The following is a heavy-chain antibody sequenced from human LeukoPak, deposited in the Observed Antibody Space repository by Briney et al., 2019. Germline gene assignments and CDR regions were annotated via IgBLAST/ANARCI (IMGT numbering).Heavy chain of an antibody. CDR2: MNPNSGNT. CDR3: ARGYQLLRGGYNWFDP. CDR1: GYTFTSYD. J-gene: IGHJ5*02. V-gene: IGHV1-8*01. D-gene: IGHD2-2*01. Sequence: ASVKVSCKASGYTFTSYDINWVRQATGQGLEWMGWMNPNSGNTGYAQKFQGRVTITRNTSISTAYMELSSLRSEDTAVYYCARGYQLLRGGYNWFDPWGQGTLVTVSS.